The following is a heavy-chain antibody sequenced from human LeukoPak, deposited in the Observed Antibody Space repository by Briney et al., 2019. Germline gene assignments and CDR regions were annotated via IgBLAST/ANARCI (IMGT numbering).Heavy chain of an antibody. CDR1: GFTFDDYA. Sequence: GRSLRLSCAASGFTFDDYAMHWVRQAPGKGLEWVSGISWNSGSIGYADSVKGRFTISRDNAKNSLYLQMNSLRAEDMALYYCAKDVDSYEPHYFDYWGQGTLVTVSS. D-gene: IGHD5-18*01. V-gene: IGHV3-9*03. CDR3: AKDVDSYEPHYFDY. J-gene: IGHJ4*02. CDR2: ISWNSGSI.